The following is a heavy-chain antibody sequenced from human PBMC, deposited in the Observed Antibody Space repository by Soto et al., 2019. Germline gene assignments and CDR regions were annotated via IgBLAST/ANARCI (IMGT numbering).Heavy chain of an antibody. J-gene: IGHJ6*02. CDR2: SSAYNGNT. CDR1: GYTFTSYG. CDR3: ARDHYDSSGYYFYYYYYGMDV. Sequence: GASVKVSCKASGYTFTSYGISWVRQAPGQGLEWMGWSSAYNGNTNYAQKLQGRVTMTTDTSTSTAYMELRSLSSDDTAVDYCARDHYDSSGYYFYYYYYGMDVWGQGTTVTVSS. D-gene: IGHD3-22*01. V-gene: IGHV1-18*01.